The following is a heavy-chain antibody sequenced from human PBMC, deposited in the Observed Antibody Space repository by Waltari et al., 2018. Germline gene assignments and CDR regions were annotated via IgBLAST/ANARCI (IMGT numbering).Heavy chain of an antibody. D-gene: IGHD2-21*01. V-gene: IGHV4-39*01. CDR2: IYSGGAT. CDR3: ARYIVGTMVDY. CDR1: GASISISSRDY. J-gene: IGHJ4*02. Sequence: QLELQESGPGLVKPSETLSLTCIVSGASISISSRDYWGWIRQPPGKGLEWIGSIYSGGATHYNPSLTSRVTWSVDTSKNQFSLRLRSVTAADTAVYYCARYIVGTMVDYWSPGTLVTVSS.